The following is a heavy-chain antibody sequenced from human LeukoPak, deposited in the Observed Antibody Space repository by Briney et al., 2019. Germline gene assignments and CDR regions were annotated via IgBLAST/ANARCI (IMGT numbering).Heavy chain of an antibody. Sequence: GGSLRLSCTASGLTVSSNYMTWVRQAPGKGLEWVSIIHTNGNTYYADSVKGRFTITRDNSKNTLYLQMNSLRTEDTAVYYCASSRTAASSNWFDPWGQGTLVTVSS. V-gene: IGHV3-53*01. CDR1: GLTVSSNY. CDR2: IHTNGNT. D-gene: IGHD6-13*01. J-gene: IGHJ5*02. CDR3: ASSRTAASSNWFDP.